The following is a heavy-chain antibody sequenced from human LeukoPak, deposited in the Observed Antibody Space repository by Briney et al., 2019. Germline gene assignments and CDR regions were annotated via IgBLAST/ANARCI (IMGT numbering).Heavy chain of an antibody. CDR3: AREVPCSSTSCYDYFDY. Sequence: ASVKVSCKASGYTFTSYYIHWVRQAPGQGLEWMGIINPSGGSTSYAQKFQGRVTMTRDTSTSTVYMELSSLRSEDTAVYYCAREVPCSSTSCYDYFDYWGQGTLVTVSS. CDR2: INPSGGST. V-gene: IGHV1-46*01. J-gene: IGHJ4*02. D-gene: IGHD2-2*01. CDR1: GYTFTSYY.